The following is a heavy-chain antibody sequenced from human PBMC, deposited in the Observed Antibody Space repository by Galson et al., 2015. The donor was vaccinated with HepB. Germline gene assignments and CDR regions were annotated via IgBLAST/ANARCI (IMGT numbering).Heavy chain of an antibody. CDR1: GCTFSSYA. CDR2: IIPILGIA. CDR3: ARYLDYGDYYFDY. V-gene: IGHV1-69*04. Sequence: SVKVSCKASGCTFSSYAISWVRQAPGQGLEWMRRIIPILGIANYAQKLQGRVTITADESTSTAYMQLSSLRSEDTAVYYCARYLDYGDYYFDYWGQGTLVTVSS. J-gene: IGHJ4*02. D-gene: IGHD4-17*01.